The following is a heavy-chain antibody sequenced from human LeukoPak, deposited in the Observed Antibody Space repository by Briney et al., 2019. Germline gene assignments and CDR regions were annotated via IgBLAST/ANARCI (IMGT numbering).Heavy chain of an antibody. Sequence: HGGSLRLSCAASGFTFSSYSMNWVRQAPGKGLEWLSSITTTSSYIHYADSVTGRFTISRDNAKNSLYLQMNSLRAEDTAVYYCAKDGGQIVAVAGYFDYGGQGTLGTVSA. V-gene: IGHV3-21*04. CDR1: GFTFSSYS. CDR2: ITTTSSYI. J-gene: IGHJ4*02. D-gene: IGHD6-19*01. CDR3: AKDGGQIVAVAGYFDY.